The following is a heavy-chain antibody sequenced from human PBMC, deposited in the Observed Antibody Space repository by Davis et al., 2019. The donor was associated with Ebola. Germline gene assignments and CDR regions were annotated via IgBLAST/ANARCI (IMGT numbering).Heavy chain of an antibody. J-gene: IGHJ5*02. V-gene: IGHV1-69*13. Sequence: SVKVSCKTSGGTFRSFGISWLRQAPGHGLEWMGGIIPLFNSPNYAQKFQGRVTITADDSSNTAYLELNRLISEDTAVYYCARVQTGYYFDSSDSPSWFHPWGQGTLVTASS. CDR1: GGTFRSFG. D-gene: IGHD3-22*01. CDR2: IIPLFNSP. CDR3: ARVQTGYYFDSSDSPSWFHP.